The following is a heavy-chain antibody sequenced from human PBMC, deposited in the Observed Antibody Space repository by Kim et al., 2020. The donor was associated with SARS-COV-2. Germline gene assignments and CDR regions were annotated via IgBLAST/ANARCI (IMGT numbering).Heavy chain of an antibody. V-gene: IGHV3-33*06. CDR1: GFTFSSYG. J-gene: IGHJ4*02. CDR3: AKGDPPHSSGWYYYFDY. Sequence: GGSLRLSCAASGFTFSSYGMHWVRQAPGKGLEWVAVIWYDGSNKYYADSVKGRFTISRDNSKNTLYLQMNSLRAEDTAVYYCAKGDPPHSSGWYYYFDYWGQGTLVTVSS. CDR2: IWYDGSNK. D-gene: IGHD6-19*01.